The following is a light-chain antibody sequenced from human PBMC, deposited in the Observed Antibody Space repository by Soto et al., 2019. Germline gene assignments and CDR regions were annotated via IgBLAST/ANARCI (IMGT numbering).Light chain of an antibody. CDR3: SSYTRSSSNV. J-gene: IGLJ1*01. V-gene: IGLV2-14*01. CDR1: SSDVGGYNY. CDR2: DVS. Sequence: QSVLTQPASVSGSPGQSITISCTGTSSDVGGYNYVSWYQQYPGKAPKLVIFDVSYRPSGVSNRFSGSKSGNTASLTISGLQAEDEADYYCSSYTRSSSNVFGTGTKVT.